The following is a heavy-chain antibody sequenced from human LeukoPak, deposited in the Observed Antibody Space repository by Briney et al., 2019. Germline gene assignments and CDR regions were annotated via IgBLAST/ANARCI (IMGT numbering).Heavy chain of an antibody. D-gene: IGHD5-18*01. CDR2: IYYNGNT. CDR3: ARFGYRYFDY. V-gene: IGHV4-59*01. Sequence: PSETLSLTCTVSSGSISSYYWSWIGQPPGKGLEWIGYIYYNGNTDSNPSLKSRVAISVDTSKNQFSLKLSSVTAADTAVYYCARFGYRYFDYWGQRTLVTVSS. CDR1: SGSISSYY. J-gene: IGHJ4*02.